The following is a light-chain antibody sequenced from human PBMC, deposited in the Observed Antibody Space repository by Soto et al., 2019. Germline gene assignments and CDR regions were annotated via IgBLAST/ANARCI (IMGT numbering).Light chain of an antibody. CDR3: PQYNRLRT. CDR1: QTVYSD. Sequence: IVLTQSPATLSMSPGQTATLSCRASQTVYSDLVWYQQQPGQGPRPRIYVSSTSATGIPARFSGSGSGTEFTLTISSLPPDDFATYYCPQYNRLRTFGQGTKVDIK. CDR2: VSS. J-gene: IGKJ1*01. V-gene: IGKV3-15*01.